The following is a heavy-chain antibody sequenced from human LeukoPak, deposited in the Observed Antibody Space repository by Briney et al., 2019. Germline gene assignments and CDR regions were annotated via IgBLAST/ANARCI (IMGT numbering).Heavy chain of an antibody. CDR3: ARGQAYYYDSSGYYSDAFDI. D-gene: IGHD3-22*01. CDR2: IYYDGSNK. J-gene: IGHJ3*02. Sequence: PGRSLSLSCAASGFNFSSYAMHWARQAPGKGLEGVADIYYDGSNKYYADSVKGRFTISRDNSKNTLYLQMNSLRAEDTAVYYCARGQAYYYDSSGYYSDAFDIWGQGTMVTVSS. CDR1: GFNFSSYA. V-gene: IGHV3-30-3*01.